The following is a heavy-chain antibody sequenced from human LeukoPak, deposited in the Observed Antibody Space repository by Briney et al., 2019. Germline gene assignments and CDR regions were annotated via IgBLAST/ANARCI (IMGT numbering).Heavy chain of an antibody. D-gene: IGHD5-12*01. V-gene: IGHV3-30*18. J-gene: IGHJ4*02. CDR2: ISYDGSNK. CDR3: AKDFRDYPGVFDY. CDR1: GFTFSSYG. Sequence: GRSLRLSCAASGFTFSSYGMHWVRQAPGKGLEWVAVISYDGSNKYYADSVKGRFTISRDNSKNTLYLQMNSLRAEDTAVYYCAKDFRDYPGVFDYWGQGTLVTVS.